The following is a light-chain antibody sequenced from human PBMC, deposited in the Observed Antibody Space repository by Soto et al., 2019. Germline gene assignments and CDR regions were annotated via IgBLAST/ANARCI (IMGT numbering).Light chain of an antibody. V-gene: IGKV3-11*01. CDR1: QSVSSY. Sequence: EIVLTQSPATLSLSPGERATLSCRASQSVSSYLAWYQQKPGQAPRLLIYDASNRATGIPARFSGSGSGTDFTLTISSLEPEDFAVYYCQQRSNWPPITFGHGTRREIK. CDR2: DAS. CDR3: QQRSNWPPIT. J-gene: IGKJ5*01.